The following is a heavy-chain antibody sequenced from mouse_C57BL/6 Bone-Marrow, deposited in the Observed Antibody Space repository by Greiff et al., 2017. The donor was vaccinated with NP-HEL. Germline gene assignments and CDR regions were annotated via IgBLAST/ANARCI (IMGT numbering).Heavy chain of an antibody. CDR2: ISDGGSYT. Sequence: EVKLMESGGGLVKPGGSLKLSCAASGFTFSSYAMSWVRPTPEKRLEWVATISDGGSYTYYPDNVKGRFTISRDNAKNNLYLQMSHLKSEDTAMYYCARELGTVDYWGQGTTLTVSS. D-gene: IGHD4-1*01. V-gene: IGHV5-4*01. J-gene: IGHJ2*01. CDR1: GFTFSSYA. CDR3: ARELGTVDY.